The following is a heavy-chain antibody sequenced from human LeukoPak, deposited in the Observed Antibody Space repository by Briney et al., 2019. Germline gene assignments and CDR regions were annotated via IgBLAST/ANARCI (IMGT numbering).Heavy chain of an antibody. V-gene: IGHV3-21*01. CDR1: GFTFSSYS. J-gene: IGHJ3*02. CDR2: ISSSSSYI. D-gene: IGHD2-21*01. Sequence: GGSLRLSCAASGFTFSSYSMNWVRQAPGKGLGWVSSISSSSSYIYYADSVKGRFTISRDNAKNSLYLQMNSLRAEDTAVYYCARDPIAGAFDIWGQGTMVTVSS. CDR3: ARDPIAGAFDI.